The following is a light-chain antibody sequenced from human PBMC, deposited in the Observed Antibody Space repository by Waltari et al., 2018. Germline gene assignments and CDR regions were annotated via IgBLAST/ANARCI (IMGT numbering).Light chain of an antibody. J-gene: IGKJ1*01. V-gene: IGKV3-20*01. Sequence: CRSSQSISRFLAWYQQKPGQAPRLLIYDASSRATGIPDRFSGSGSGTDFSLTISRLEPEDIAVYYCQKYGSLPATFGQGTKVEIK. CDR3: QKYGSLPAT. CDR1: QSISRF. CDR2: DAS.